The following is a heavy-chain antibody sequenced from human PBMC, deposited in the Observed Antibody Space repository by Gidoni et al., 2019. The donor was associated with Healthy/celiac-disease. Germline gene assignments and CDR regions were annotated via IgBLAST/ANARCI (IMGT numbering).Heavy chain of an antibody. V-gene: IGHV1-24*01. D-gene: IGHD3-22*01. CDR1: GYTLTELS. CDR2: FDPEDGET. J-gene: IGHJ4*02. CDR3: ATAPREYYYDSRGAGAFYDY. Sequence: QVQLVQSGAEVQKPGASVKVSCKVSGYTLTELSIHWVRKAPGKGLEWMGGFDPEDGETIYAQKFQGRVTMTEDTSTDTAYMELSSLRSEDTAVYYCATAPREYYYDSRGAGAFYDYWGQGTLVTVSS.